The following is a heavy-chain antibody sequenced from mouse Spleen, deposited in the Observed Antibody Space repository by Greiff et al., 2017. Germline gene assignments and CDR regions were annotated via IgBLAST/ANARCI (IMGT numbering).Heavy chain of an antibody. V-gene: IGHV5-9-1*02. CDR1: GFTFSSYA. Sequence: EVMLVESGEGLVKPGGSLKLSCAASGFTFSSYAMSWVRQTPEKRLEWVAYISSGGDYIYYADTVKGRFTISRDNARNTLYLQMSSLKSEDTAMYYCTRDYDYDWGFAYWGQGTLVTVSA. D-gene: IGHD2-4*01. J-gene: IGHJ3*01. CDR2: ISSGGDYI. CDR3: TRDYDYDWGFAY.